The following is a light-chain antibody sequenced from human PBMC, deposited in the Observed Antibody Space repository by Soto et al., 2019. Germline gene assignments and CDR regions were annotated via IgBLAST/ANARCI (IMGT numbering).Light chain of an antibody. CDR1: QSISSW. CDR3: QQYNSYLYT. J-gene: IGKJ2*01. V-gene: IGKV1-5*03. CDR2: KAS. Sequence: IQMTQSPSTVSASVGDRVTITCRASQSISSWLAWYQQKPGKAPKLLIYKASSLESGVPSRFSGSGSGTEFTLTISSLQPDDFATYYCQQYNSYLYTFGQGTKLEIK.